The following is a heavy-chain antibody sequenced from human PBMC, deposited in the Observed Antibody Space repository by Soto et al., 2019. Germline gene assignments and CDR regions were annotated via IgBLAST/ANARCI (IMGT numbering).Heavy chain of an antibody. Sequence: SETLSLTCTVSGGSISSGDYYWSWIRQPPGKGLEWIGYIYYSGSTYYNPSLKSRVTISVDTSKNQFSLQWSSLEASDTAMYYCARWYSSGLYYLDYWGQGTLVTVSS. CDR3: ARWYSSGLYYLDY. J-gene: IGHJ4*02. CDR2: IYYSGST. D-gene: IGHD6-19*01. V-gene: IGHV4-30-4*01. CDR1: GGSISSGDYY.